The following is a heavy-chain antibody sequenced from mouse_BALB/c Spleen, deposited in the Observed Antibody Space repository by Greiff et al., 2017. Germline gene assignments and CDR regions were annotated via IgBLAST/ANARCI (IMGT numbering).Heavy chain of an antibody. D-gene: IGHD3-3*01. J-gene: IGHJ4*01. CDR2: ISDGGSYT. V-gene: IGHV5-4*02. CDR3: ARDGGPMDY. Sequence: VQLKESGGGLVKPGGSLKLSCAASGFTFSDYYMYWVRQTPEKRLEWVATISDGGSYTYYPDSVKGRFTISRDNAKNNLYLQMSSLKSEDTAMYYCARDGGPMDYWGQGTSVTVSS. CDR1: GFTFSDYY.